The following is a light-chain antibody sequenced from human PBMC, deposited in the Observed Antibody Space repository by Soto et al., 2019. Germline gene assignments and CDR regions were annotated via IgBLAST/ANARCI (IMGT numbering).Light chain of an antibody. CDR1: QSVSSY. V-gene: IGKV3-11*01. CDR2: DAS. J-gene: IGKJ3*01. CDR3: QQRSNGLFT. Sequence: EIVLTQSTATLSLSPGERATLSCRASQSVSSYLAWYQQKPGQAPRLLIYDASNRATGIPARFSGSGSGTDFPLTISSLGPEDFAVYYCQQRSNGLFTFGPGTKVDIK.